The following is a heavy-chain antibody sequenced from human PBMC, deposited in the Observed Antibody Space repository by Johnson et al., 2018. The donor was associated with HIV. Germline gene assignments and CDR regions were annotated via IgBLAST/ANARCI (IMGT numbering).Heavy chain of an antibody. CDR2: IRYDGSNK. Sequence: QVQLVESGGGVVQPGRSLRLSCAASGFTFSSYGMYWVRQAPGKGLEWVAFIRYDGSNKYYADSVKGRFTISRDNSKNTLYLQMSSLRVEDTAVYCCARVRIIYSSSSHAFDIWGQGTMVTVSS. CDR1: GFTFSSYG. D-gene: IGHD6-6*01. CDR3: ARVRIIYSSSSHAFDI. J-gene: IGHJ3*02. V-gene: IGHV3-30*02.